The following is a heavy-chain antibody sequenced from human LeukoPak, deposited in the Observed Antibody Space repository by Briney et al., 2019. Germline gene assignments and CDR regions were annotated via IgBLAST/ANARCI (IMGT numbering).Heavy chain of an antibody. J-gene: IGHJ4*02. CDR1: GFTLSGYA. CDR2: ISVTGDYT. D-gene: IGHD5-24*01. CDR3: ATFRGDGYNLGFDN. Sequence: PGGSLRLSCADSGFTLSGYAVSWVRQPPGKGLEWVLGISVTGDYTHYADSVKGRFSVSRDNSKNTLYLHMNSLTVEDTAVYFCATFRGDGYNLGFDNWGQGTLVTVSS. V-gene: IGHV3-23*01.